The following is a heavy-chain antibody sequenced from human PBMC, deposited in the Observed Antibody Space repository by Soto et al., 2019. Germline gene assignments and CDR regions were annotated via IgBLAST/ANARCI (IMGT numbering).Heavy chain of an antibody. CDR1: GFTFSSYG. CDR3: ARGGGYSGYDLDY. CDR2: IWYDGSNK. J-gene: IGHJ4*02. V-gene: IGHV3-33*01. D-gene: IGHD5-12*01. Sequence: QVQLVESGGGVVQPGRSLRLSCAASGFTFSSYGMLWVRQAPGKGLEWVAVIWYDGSNKYYADSVKGRFTISRDNSKNTLYLQMNSLRAEDTAVYYCARGGGYSGYDLDYWGQGTLVTVSS.